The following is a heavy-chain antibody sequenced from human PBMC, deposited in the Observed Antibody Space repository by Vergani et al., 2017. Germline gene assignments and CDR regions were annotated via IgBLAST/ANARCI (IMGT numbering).Heavy chain of an antibody. J-gene: IGHJ4*02. V-gene: IGHV3-21*01. CDR3: ARDDSSTNDY. Sequence: EVQLVESGGGLVKPGGSLRLSCAASGFIFSSYSMNWVRQAPGKGLEWVSSISSSSSYIYYADSVKGRFTISRDNAKNSLYLQMNSLRAEDTAVYYCARDDSSTNDYWGQGTLVTVSS. CDR2: ISSSSSYI. CDR1: GFIFSSYS. D-gene: IGHD6-13*01.